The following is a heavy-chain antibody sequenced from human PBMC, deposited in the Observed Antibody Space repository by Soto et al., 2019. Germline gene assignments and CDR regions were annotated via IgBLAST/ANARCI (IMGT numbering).Heavy chain of an antibody. V-gene: IGHV1-18*01. CDR3: ARDRLGANYDFWSGYYTRYYYYGMDV. J-gene: IGHJ6*02. Sequence: GASVKVSCKASGYTFTSYGISWVRQAPGQGLEWMGWISAYNGNTNYAQKLQGRVTTTTDTSTSTAYMELRSLRSDDTAVYYCARDRLGANYDFWSGYYTRYYYYGMDVWGQGTTVTVSS. CDR2: ISAYNGNT. CDR1: GYTFTSYG. D-gene: IGHD3-3*01.